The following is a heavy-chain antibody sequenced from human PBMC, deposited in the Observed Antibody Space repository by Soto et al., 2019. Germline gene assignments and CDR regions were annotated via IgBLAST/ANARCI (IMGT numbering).Heavy chain of an antibody. J-gene: IGHJ6*02. CDR3: ARDVPYYDILTGYYHYYGMDV. D-gene: IGHD3-9*01. Sequence: PSQTLSLTCVISGDSVSSNSAAWNWIRQSPSRGLEWLGRTYYRSKWYNDYAVSVKSRITINPDTSKNQFSLQLNSVTPEDTAVYYCARDVPYYDILTGYYHYYGMDVWGQGTTVTVSS. CDR2: TYYRSKWYN. CDR1: GDSVSSNSAA. V-gene: IGHV6-1*01.